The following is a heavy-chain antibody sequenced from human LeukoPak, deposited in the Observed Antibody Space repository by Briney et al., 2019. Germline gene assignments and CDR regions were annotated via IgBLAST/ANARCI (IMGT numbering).Heavy chain of an antibody. CDR2: ISGSGGST. D-gene: IGHD2-2*01. V-gene: IGHV3-23*01. J-gene: IGHJ4*02. CDR3: AKDSKGYCSSTSCYYY. CDR1: GFTVSSNY. Sequence: PGGSLRLSCAASGFTVSSNYMSWVRQAPGKGLEWVSVISGSGGSTYYADSVKGRFTISRDNSKNTLYLQMNSLRAEDTAVYYCAKDSKGYCSSTSCYYYWGQGTLVTVSS.